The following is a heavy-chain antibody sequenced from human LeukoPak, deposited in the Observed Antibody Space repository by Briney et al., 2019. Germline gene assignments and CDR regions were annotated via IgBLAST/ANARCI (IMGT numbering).Heavy chain of an antibody. D-gene: IGHD2-2*01. CDR2: INHSGST. J-gene: IGHJ6*04. CDR1: GGSFSGYY. CDR3: ARVTLVVPAATLDV. Sequence: PSETLSLTCAVYGGSFSGYYWSWIRQPPGKGLEWIGEINHSGSTNYNPSLKSRVTISVDTSKNQFSLKLSSVTAADTAVYYCARVTLVVPAATLDVWGKGTTVTVSS. V-gene: IGHV4-34*01.